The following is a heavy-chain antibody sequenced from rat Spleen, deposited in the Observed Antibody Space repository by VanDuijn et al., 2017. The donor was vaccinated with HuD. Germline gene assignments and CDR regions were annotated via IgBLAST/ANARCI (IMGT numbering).Heavy chain of an antibody. J-gene: IGHJ2*01. CDR1: GFTFNNYW. CDR2: ITNGGGRL. Sequence: EVQLVESGGGLVQPGRSLKLSCVASGFTFNNYWMTWIRQAPGKGLEWVASITNGGGRLYYSDSVKGRFSISRENAKSTLYLQMNSLRSEDTATYYCTGPFDYWGQGVMVTGSS. CDR3: TGPFDY. V-gene: IGHV5-31*01.